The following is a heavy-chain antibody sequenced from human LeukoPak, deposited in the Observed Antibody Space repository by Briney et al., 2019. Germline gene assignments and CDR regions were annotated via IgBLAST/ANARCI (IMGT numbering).Heavy chain of an antibody. CDR2: ISGLSTHI. J-gene: IGHJ4*02. V-gene: IGHV3-69-1*02. CDR1: GFTFSDYD. Sequence: PRGSLRLSCSASGFTFSDYDMNWVRQAPGKGLEWVSSISGLSTHIYYGDSVKGRFSISRDNAKNSVYLQMNSLGVEDTAIYYCGRAFPPLRTSSAGDLWGQGILLTVSS. D-gene: IGHD3-16*01. CDR3: GRAFPPLRTSSAGDL.